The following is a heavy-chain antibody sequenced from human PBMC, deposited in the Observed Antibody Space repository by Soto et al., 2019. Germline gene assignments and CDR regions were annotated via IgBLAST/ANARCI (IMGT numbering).Heavy chain of an antibody. D-gene: IGHD3-9*01. V-gene: IGHV3-30*18. CDR2: ISYDGSNK. Sequence: GGSLRLSCAASGFTFSSYGMHWVRQAPGKGLEWVAVISYDGSNKYYADSVKGRFTISRDNSKNTLYLQMNSLRAEDTAVYYCAKDKGGDILTGYSPFDYWGQGTLVTVSS. CDR1: GFTFSSYG. CDR3: AKDKGGDILTGYSPFDY. J-gene: IGHJ4*02.